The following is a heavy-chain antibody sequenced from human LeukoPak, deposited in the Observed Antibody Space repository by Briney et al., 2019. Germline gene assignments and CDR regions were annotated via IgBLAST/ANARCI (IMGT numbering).Heavy chain of an antibody. J-gene: IGHJ4*02. D-gene: IGHD6-19*01. CDR2: INHNGNVN. CDR1: GFTLSSYW. V-gene: IGHV3-7*01. CDR3: ARDLWGAAVAGSDY. Sequence: GGSLRLSCAASGFTLSSYWMSWVRQAPGKGLEWVASINHNGNVNYYVDSVKGRFTISRDNAKNPLYLQMNSLRAEDTAVYYCARDLWGAAVAGSDYWGQGTLVTVSS.